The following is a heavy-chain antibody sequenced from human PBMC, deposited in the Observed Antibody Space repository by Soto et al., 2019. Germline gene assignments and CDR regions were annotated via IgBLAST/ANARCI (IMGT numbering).Heavy chain of an antibody. J-gene: IGHJ6*02. V-gene: IGHV3-21*01. Sequence: PGGSLRLSCVGSGFNFRIYTMNWVRQAPGKGPEWVSSISQTGDYIFYADSVKGRFTISRDNAKNSVFLQMNSLGAEDTAVYYCARGVLGPGDYYYGMDVWGQGTTVTVSS. D-gene: IGHD7-27*01. CDR2: ISQTGDYI. CDR3: ARGVLGPGDYYYGMDV. CDR1: GFNFRIYT.